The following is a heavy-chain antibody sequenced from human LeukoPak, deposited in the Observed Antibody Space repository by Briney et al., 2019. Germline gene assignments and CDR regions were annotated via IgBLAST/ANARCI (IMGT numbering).Heavy chain of an antibody. CDR3: ARDLFYDSSGYHGAFDY. Sequence: PGGSLRLSCAASGFMFSNYGMNWVRPAPGKGMEWVAGICGSGVDADYADSVKGRFTISRDNSKNILYMQMNSLRAEDTAVYYCARDLFYDSSGYHGAFDYWGQGTLVTVSS. CDR2: ICGSGVDA. D-gene: IGHD3-22*01. J-gene: IGHJ4*02. CDR1: GFMFSNYG. V-gene: IGHV3-23*01.